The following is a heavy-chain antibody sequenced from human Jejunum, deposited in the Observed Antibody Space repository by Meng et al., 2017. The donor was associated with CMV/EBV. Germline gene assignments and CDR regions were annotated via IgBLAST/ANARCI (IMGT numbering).Heavy chain of an antibody. CDR3: ATTSGSSY. Sequence: SCATSGLTFSTFWMSWFRQAPGKGLEWVAHIKQDGSAKYYVDSVRGRFTISGDNTENSLFLQMNTLRVEDTAVYYCATTSGSSYWGQGALVTVSS. CDR2: IKQDGSAK. CDR1: GLTFSTFW. J-gene: IGHJ4*02. D-gene: IGHD6-6*01. V-gene: IGHV3-7*01.